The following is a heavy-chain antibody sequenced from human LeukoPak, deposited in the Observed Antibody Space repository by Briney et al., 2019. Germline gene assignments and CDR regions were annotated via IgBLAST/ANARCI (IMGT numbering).Heavy chain of an antibody. Sequence: GRSLRLSCAASGFTFSSYGMHWVRQAPGKGLEWVAVIWYDGSNKYYADSVKGRFTISRDNSKNTLYLQMNSLRAEDTAVYYCAREAPRCSSTSCPNDYWGQGTLVTVSS. D-gene: IGHD2-2*01. CDR3: AREAPRCSSTSCPNDY. V-gene: IGHV3-33*01. J-gene: IGHJ4*02. CDR1: GFTFSSYG. CDR2: IWYDGSNK.